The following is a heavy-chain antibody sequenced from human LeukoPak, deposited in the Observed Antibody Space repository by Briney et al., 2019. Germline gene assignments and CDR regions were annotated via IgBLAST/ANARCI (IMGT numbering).Heavy chain of an antibody. CDR1: GGSISSGGYY. Sequence: SSETLSLTCTVSGGSISSGGYYWSWIRQHPGKGLEWIGCINYSGSTNYNPSLKSRVTISVDMSKNQFSLKLNSVTAADTAVYYCARDLRLGKSTVVWYFDLWGRGTLVTVSS. J-gene: IGHJ2*01. CDR2: INYSGST. CDR3: ARDLRLGKSTVVWYFDL. V-gene: IGHV4-61*08. D-gene: IGHD7-27*01.